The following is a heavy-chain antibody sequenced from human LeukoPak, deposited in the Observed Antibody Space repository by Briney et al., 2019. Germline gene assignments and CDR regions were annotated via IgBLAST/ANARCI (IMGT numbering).Heavy chain of an antibody. CDR2: ISYDGSNK. Sequence: GGSLRLSCAASGFTFSSYTMHWVRQAPGKGLEGVAVISYDGSNKYYADSVKGRFTISRDNSKNTLYLQMNSLRAEDTAVYYCARDRVVRGVTSSSYYGMDVWGKGTTVTVSS. D-gene: IGHD3-10*01. V-gene: IGHV3-30*04. CDR1: GFTFSSYT. CDR3: ARDRVVRGVTSSSYYGMDV. J-gene: IGHJ6*04.